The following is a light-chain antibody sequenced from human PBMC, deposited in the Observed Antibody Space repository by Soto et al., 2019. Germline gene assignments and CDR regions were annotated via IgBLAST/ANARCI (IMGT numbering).Light chain of an antibody. CDR1: SSDVGGYNY. J-gene: IGLJ2*01. V-gene: IGLV2-14*01. CDR2: NVS. CDR3: CSFTSTNTVL. Sequence: QSALTQPASVSGSPGQSITISCTGTSSDVGGYNYVSWYQQHPGKAPKLMIYNVSNRPSGVSNRFSGSKSGNTASLTISGLRSEDEGHYYCCSFTSTNTVLFGGGTQLTVL.